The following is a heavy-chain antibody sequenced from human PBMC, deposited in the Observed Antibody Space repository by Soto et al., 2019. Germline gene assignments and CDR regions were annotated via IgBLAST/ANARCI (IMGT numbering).Heavy chain of an antibody. Sequence: SETLSLTCTVSGGSISSYYWSWIRQPPGKGLEWIGYIYYSGSTNYNPSLKSRVTISVDTSKNQFSLKLSSVTAADTAVYYCARTDYSSGWYFFFDHWGQGTLVTVSS. CDR1: GGSISSYY. CDR2: IYYSGST. J-gene: IGHJ4*02. D-gene: IGHD6-19*01. V-gene: IGHV4-59*01. CDR3: ARTDYSSGWYFFFDH.